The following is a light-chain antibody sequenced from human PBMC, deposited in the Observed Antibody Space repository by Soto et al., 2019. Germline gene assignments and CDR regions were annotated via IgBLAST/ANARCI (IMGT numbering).Light chain of an antibody. V-gene: IGLV2-23*01. CDR1: SSDVGRYDL. Sequence: QSVLTQPASVSGSPGQSITISCTGTSSDVGRYDLVSWYQQHSGKAPKLMIYEGSKRPSGASNRFSGSKSGNTASLTISGLQAEDEADYYCCSHAGNNTLVFGGGTKLTVL. CDR2: EGS. CDR3: CSHAGNNTLV. J-gene: IGLJ2*01.